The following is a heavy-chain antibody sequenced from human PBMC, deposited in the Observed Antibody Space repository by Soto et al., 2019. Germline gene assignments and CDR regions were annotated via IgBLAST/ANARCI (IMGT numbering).Heavy chain of an antibody. V-gene: IGHV1-69*02. D-gene: IGHD6-6*01. CDR1: GGTFSSYT. J-gene: IGHJ6*03. CDR2: IIPILGIA. CDR3: ARGSYSSSSLSYYYYMDV. Sequence: GASVKVSCKASGGTFSSYTISWVRQAPGQGPEWMGRIIPILGIANYAQKFQGRVTITADKSTSTAYMELSSLRSEDTAVYYCARGSYSSSSLSYYYYMDVWGKGTTVTVSS.